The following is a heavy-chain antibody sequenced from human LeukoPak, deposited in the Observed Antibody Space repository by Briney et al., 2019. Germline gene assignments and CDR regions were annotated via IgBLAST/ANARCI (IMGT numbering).Heavy chain of an antibody. Sequence: PGGSLRLSRAASGFTFSDAWMSWVRQAPGKGLEWVSYISSSGSTIYYADSVKGRFTISRDNARNSLYLQMNSLRAEDTAVYYCARGWAMVRGVIDFDYWGQGTLVTVSS. CDR2: ISSSGSTI. J-gene: IGHJ4*02. V-gene: IGHV3-11*04. CDR3: ARGWAMVRGVIDFDY. CDR1: GFTFSDAW. D-gene: IGHD3-10*01.